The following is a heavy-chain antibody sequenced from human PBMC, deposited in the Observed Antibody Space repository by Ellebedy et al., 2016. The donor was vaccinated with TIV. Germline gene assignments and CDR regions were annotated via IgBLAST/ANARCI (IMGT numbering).Heavy chain of an antibody. V-gene: IGHV4-59*08. Sequence: MPSETLSLTCTVSGASISTYYWSWIRQPPGKGLEWIGYIYYSGSTNYNPSLKSRVTISVDTSNNQFSLKLSSVTAADTAVYYCARGSINSPIVVVPAATGYFDYWGQGTLVTVSS. CDR1: GASISTYY. CDR2: IYYSGST. J-gene: IGHJ4*02. D-gene: IGHD2-2*01. CDR3: ARGSINSPIVVVPAATGYFDY.